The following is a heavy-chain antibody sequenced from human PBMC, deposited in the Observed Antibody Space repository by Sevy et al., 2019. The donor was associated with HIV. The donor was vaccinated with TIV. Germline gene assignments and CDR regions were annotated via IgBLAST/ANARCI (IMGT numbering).Heavy chain of an antibody. Sequence: GGSLRLSCAASGFTFSNAWMNWVHQAPGKGLEWVGRIKSKTDGGTTDYAVPVKGRFTISRDDSKNTLYLQMNSLKTGDTAVYYCTTDGGGYNYGYSFDYWGQGTLVTVSS. D-gene: IGHD5-18*01. CDR2: IKSKTDGGTT. V-gene: IGHV3-15*07. CDR3: TTDGGGYNYGYSFDY. J-gene: IGHJ4*02. CDR1: GFTFSNAW.